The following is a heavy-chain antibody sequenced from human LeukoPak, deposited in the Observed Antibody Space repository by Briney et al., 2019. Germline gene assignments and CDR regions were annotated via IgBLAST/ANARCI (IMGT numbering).Heavy chain of an antibody. CDR2: IYPGDSDT. CDR3: ARHQGDDYYGSNGMDV. Sequence: GESLKISCKGSGYSFTSYWIGWVRQKPGKGLEWMWIIYPGDSDTRYSPSFEGQVTISADKSISTAYLQWSSLKASDTAMYYCARHQGDDYYGSNGMDVWGQGTTVTVSS. CDR1: GYSFTSYW. V-gene: IGHV5-51*01. D-gene: IGHD3-10*01. J-gene: IGHJ6*02.